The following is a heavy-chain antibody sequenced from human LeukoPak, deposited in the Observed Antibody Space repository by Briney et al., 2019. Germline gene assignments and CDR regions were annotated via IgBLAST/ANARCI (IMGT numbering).Heavy chain of an antibody. D-gene: IGHD3-3*01. V-gene: IGHV4-39*07. CDR2: INHSGST. J-gene: IGHJ4*02. CDR1: GGSISSGDYY. Sequence: SETLSLTCTVSGGSISSGDYYWSRIRQPPGKGLEWIGEINHSGSTNYNPSLKSRVTISVDTSKNQFSLKVTSVTAADTAVYYCARSHFLEWLAYWGQGTLVTVSS. CDR3: ARSHFLEWLAY.